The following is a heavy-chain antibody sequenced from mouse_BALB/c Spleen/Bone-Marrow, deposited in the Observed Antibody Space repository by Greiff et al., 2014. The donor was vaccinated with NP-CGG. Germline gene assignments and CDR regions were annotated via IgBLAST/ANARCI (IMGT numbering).Heavy chain of an antibody. D-gene: IGHD2-2*01. CDR3: ARRGGYPWFAY. J-gene: IGHJ3*01. Sequence: VKLMESGAELMRPGASVKISCKATGYTFRNYWIEWVKQRPGHGLEWIGEILPGSYSTNYNEKLKGKATFTADTSSNTAYMQLSSLTSGDSAVYYCARRGGYPWFAYWGQGTLVTVSA. CDR1: GYTFRNYW. CDR2: ILPGSYST. V-gene: IGHV1-9*01.